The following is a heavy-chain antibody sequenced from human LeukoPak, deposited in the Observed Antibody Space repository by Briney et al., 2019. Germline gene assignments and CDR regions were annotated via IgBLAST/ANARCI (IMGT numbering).Heavy chain of an antibody. CDR2: IYHSGST. J-gene: IGHJ4*02. CDR1: GGSISSGGYY. V-gene: IGHV4-30-2*02. Sequence: SQTLSLTCTVSGGSISSGGYYWSWIRQPPGKGLEWIGYIYHSGSTYYNPSLKSRVSISLDTSKNQFSLKLSSVTAADTAVYYCARGRVPGYWGQGTLVTVSS. CDR3: ARGRVPGY. D-gene: IGHD2-8*02.